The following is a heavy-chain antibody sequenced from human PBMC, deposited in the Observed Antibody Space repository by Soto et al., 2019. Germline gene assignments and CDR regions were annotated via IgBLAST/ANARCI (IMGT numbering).Heavy chain of an antibody. V-gene: IGHV3-30-3*01. CDR1: GFTFSTYA. Sequence: GGSLRLSCAASGFTFSTYAMHWVRQAPGKGLEWVAIISYDGSNKYYTDSVKGRFTISRDNSKNTLCLQMNSLRAEDTAVYYCARDNGDYDAFDIWGQGTMVTVSS. CDR3: ARDNGDYDAFDI. CDR2: ISYDGSNK. J-gene: IGHJ3*02. D-gene: IGHD4-17*01.